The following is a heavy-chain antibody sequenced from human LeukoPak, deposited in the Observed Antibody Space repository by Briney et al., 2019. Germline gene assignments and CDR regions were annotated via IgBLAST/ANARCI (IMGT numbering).Heavy chain of an antibody. CDR1: GGSISSSSYY. CDR3: ARGRPYQLLWRAHWFDP. CDR2: IYYSGST. Sequence: PSETLSLTCTVSGGSISSSSYYWGWIRQPPGKGLEWIGSIYYSGSTNYNPSLKSRVTKSVDTSKNQFSLKLSSVTAADTAVYYCARGRPYQLLWRAHWFDPWGQGTLVTVSS. D-gene: IGHD2-2*01. J-gene: IGHJ5*02. V-gene: IGHV4-39*07.